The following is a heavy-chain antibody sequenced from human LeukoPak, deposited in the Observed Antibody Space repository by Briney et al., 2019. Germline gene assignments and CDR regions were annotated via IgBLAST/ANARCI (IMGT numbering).Heavy chain of an antibody. V-gene: IGHV1-69*13. CDR2: IIPIFGTA. J-gene: IGHJ4*02. Sequence: ASVKVSCKASGGTFSSYAISWVRQAPGQGLEWMGGIIPIFGTANYAQKFQGRVTITADESTSTAYMELSSLRSEDTAVYYCASPPSYGSGGEWGQGTLVTVSS. CDR3: ASPPSYGSGGE. D-gene: IGHD3-10*01. CDR1: GGTFSSYA.